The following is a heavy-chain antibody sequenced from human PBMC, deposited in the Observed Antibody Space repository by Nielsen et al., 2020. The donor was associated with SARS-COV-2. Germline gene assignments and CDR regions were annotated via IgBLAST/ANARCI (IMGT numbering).Heavy chain of an antibody. CDR3: AKHLLGRYIASGGCDF. Sequence: GESLKISCAASGFPFSSYWMHWVRQLPGKGLVWVSRIDNDGSSTNYADSVKGRITISRDNDENSLYLQMNSLTADDTAVYYCAKHLLGRYIASGGCDFWGQGTPVTVSS. J-gene: IGHJ4*02. CDR1: GFPFSSYW. D-gene: IGHD2-15*01. CDR2: IDNDGSST. V-gene: IGHV3-74*01.